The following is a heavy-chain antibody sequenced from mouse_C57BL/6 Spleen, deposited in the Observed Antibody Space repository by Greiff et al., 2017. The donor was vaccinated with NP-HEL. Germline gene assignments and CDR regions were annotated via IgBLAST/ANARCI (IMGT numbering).Heavy chain of an antibody. CDR2: ISYDGSN. CDR1: GYSITSGYY. J-gene: IGHJ1*03. CDR3: AREGPYYYGSSPYWYFDV. Sequence: ESGPGLVKPSQSLSLTCSVTGYSITSGYYWNWIRQFPGNKLEWMGYISYDGSNNYNPSLKNRISITRDTSKNQFFLKLNSVTTEDTATYYCAREGPYYYGSSPYWYFDVWGTGTTVTVSS. V-gene: IGHV3-6*01. D-gene: IGHD1-1*01.